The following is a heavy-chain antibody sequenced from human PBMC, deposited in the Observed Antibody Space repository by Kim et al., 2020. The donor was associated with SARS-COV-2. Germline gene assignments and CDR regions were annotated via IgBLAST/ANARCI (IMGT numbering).Heavy chain of an antibody. CDR2: IYHSGKT. D-gene: IGHD3-22*01. J-gene: IGHJ5*01. V-gene: IGHV4-31*03. CDR1: GDSITSGGYY. CDR3: AREKGYYYDTSGNAKGWFDS. Sequence: SETLSLTCTVSGDSITSGGYYWTWVRQHPGRGLEWIGYIYHSGKTYYNPSLKGRLNMSVDTSKNQFSLNLSSVTAADTAVYYCAREKGYYYDTSGNAKGWFDSWGQGTLVTVSS.